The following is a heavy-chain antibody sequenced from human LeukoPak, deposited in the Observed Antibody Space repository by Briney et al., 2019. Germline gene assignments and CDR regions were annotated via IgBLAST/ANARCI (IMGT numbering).Heavy chain of an antibody. V-gene: IGHV3-21*04. Sequence: GGSLRLSCAASGFTVSSNYMNWVRQAPGKGLEWVSSISSSSSYIYYADSVKGRFTISRDNAKNSLYLQMNSLRAEDTALYYCAKDPHSSSWSYFDYWGQGTLVTVSS. J-gene: IGHJ4*02. CDR3: AKDPHSSSWSYFDY. CDR2: ISSSSSYI. D-gene: IGHD6-13*01. CDR1: GFTVSSNY.